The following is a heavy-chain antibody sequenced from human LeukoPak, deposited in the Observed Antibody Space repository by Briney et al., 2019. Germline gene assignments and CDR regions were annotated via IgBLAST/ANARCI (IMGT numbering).Heavy chain of an antibody. Sequence: SETLSLTCTVPGGSISSYYWSWIRQPPGKGLEWIGYIYYSGSTNYNPSLKSRVTISVDTSKNQFSLKLSSVTAADTAVYYCASNTGTVFDYWGQGALVTVSS. CDR2: IYYSGST. D-gene: IGHD7-27*01. V-gene: IGHV4-59*01. CDR1: GGSISSYY. J-gene: IGHJ4*02. CDR3: ASNTGTVFDY.